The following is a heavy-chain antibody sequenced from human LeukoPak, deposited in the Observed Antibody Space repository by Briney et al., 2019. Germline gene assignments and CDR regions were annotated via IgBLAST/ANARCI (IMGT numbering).Heavy chain of an antibody. J-gene: IGHJ3*02. V-gene: IGHV3-30*18. CDR3: AKEEFFYGSGSAQNAFDM. Sequence: GGSLRLSCAASGFTFSNYAMHWVRQAPGKALEWVAGISYDGSNKYYPVSVKGRFTISRDNSKNTVYVQMSSLRAEDTAVYYCAKEEFFYGSGSAQNAFDMWGQGTMVTVSP. D-gene: IGHD3-10*01. CDR2: ISYDGSNK. CDR1: GFTFSNYA.